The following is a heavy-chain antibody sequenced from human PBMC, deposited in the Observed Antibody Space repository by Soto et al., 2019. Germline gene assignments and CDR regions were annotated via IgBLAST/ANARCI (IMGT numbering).Heavy chain of an antibody. CDR2: MNPNSGNT. Sequence: ASVKVSCKASGYTFTSYDINWVRQATGQGLEWMGWMNPNSGNTGYAQKFQGKVTMTRNTSISTAYMELSSLRSEDTAVYYCARGPLIPWEPTDYWGQGTLVTVSS. CDR1: GYTFTSYD. V-gene: IGHV1-8*01. J-gene: IGHJ4*02. CDR3: ARGPLIPWEPTDY. D-gene: IGHD1-26*01.